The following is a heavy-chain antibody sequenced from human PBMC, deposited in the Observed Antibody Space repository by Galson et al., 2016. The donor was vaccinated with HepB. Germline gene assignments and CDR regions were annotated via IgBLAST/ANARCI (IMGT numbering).Heavy chain of an antibody. V-gene: IGHV1-69*13. J-gene: IGHJ3*02. CDR3: SKEGDFRPYDAFDI. Sequence: SVKVSCKASGGTFSTYPINWLRLAPGQGLEWVGGIVPIFGIPNYGANFQVRVTITVDDSAGTVYMELSSLRSEDTAIYFCSKEGDFRPYDAFDIWGQGTMVTVSS. D-gene: IGHD2/OR15-2a*01. CDR1: GGTFSTYP. CDR2: IVPIFGIP.